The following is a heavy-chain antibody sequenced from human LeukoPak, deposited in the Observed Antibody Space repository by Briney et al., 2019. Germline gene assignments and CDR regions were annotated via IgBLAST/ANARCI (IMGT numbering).Heavy chain of an antibody. CDR3: VALLRGIGY. Sequence: GGSLRLSCAVSGFTFSDHYMDWVRQAPGKGLEWIGRSRNEGHSYSTDFAASVRGRASLSRDHSRNSLYLQINSLRTDDTAVYYCVALLRGIGYWGQGTLVTVCS. V-gene: IGHV3-72*01. CDR1: GFTFSDHY. CDR2: SRNEGHSYST. J-gene: IGHJ4*02. D-gene: IGHD3-10*01.